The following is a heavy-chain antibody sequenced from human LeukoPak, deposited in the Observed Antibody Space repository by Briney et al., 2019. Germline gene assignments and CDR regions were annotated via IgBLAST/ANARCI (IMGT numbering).Heavy chain of an antibody. J-gene: IGHJ5*02. D-gene: IGHD6-13*01. CDR2: INTGNGNT. Sequence: GASVKVSCKASGYTFTSNAMHWVRQAPGQRPGRMGWINTGNGNTKYSQKFQGRVTISRDTSANTAYMEVSSLRSEDTAVYYCARGAAEGLDRWGQGTLVTVSS. CDR3: ARGAAEGLDR. V-gene: IGHV1-3*04. CDR1: GYTFTSNA.